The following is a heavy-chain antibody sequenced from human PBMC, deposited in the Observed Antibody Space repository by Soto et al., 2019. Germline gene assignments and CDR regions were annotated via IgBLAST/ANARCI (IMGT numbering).Heavy chain of an antibody. CDR3: ARLKHESIAVAGTDYYYYGMDV. V-gene: IGHV3-7*03. CDR1: GFTFSSYW. J-gene: IGHJ6*02. CDR2: IKQDGSEK. D-gene: IGHD6-19*01. Sequence: GGSLRLSCAASGFTFSSYWMSWVRQAPGKGLEWVANIKQDGSEKYYVDSVKGRFTISRDNAKNSLYLQMNSLRAEDTAVYYCARLKHESIAVAGTDYYYYGMDVWGQGTTVTVSS.